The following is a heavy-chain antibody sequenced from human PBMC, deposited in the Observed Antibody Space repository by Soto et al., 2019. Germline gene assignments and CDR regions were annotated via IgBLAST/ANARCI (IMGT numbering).Heavy chain of an antibody. CDR3: ARLKHESIAVAGTDYYYYGMDV. V-gene: IGHV3-7*03. CDR1: GFTFSSYW. J-gene: IGHJ6*02. CDR2: IKQDGSEK. D-gene: IGHD6-19*01. Sequence: GGSLRLSCAASGFTFSSYWMSWVRQAPGKGLEWVANIKQDGSEKYYVDSVKGRFTISRDNAKNSLYLQMNSLRAEDTAVYYCARLKHESIAVAGTDYYYYGMDVWGQGTTVTVSS.